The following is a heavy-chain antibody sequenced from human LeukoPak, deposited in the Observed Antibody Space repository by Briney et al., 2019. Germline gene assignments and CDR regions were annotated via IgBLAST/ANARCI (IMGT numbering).Heavy chain of an antibody. D-gene: IGHD2-15*01. V-gene: IGHV4-34*01. Sequence: SETLSLACAVYGGSFSGYYWSWIRQPPGGGLEWVGGINHRGSTNYNPSLKSRVTISVDTTKNLFSLKLSSVTAADTAVYYCARKDIVVVVATTSTSFDPWGRGTLVTVSS. CDR2: INHRGST. CDR3: ARKDIVVVVATTSTSFDP. J-gene: IGHJ5*02. CDR1: GGSFSGYY.